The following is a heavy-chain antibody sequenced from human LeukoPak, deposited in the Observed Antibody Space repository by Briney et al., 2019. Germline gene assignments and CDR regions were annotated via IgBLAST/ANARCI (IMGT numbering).Heavy chain of an antibody. J-gene: IGHJ4*02. D-gene: IGHD6-13*01. V-gene: IGHV1-8*01. Sequence: ASVKVSCKASGYTFTSYDINWVRQATGQGLEWMGWMNPNSGNTGYAQKFQGRVTITRNTSISTAYMELSSLRSEDTAVYYCARGQRVAAAGLYYFDYWGQGTLVTVSS. CDR1: GYTFTSYD. CDR2: MNPNSGNT. CDR3: ARGQRVAAAGLYYFDY.